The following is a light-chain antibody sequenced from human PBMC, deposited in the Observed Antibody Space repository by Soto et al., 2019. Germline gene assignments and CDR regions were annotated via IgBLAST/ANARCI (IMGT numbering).Light chain of an antibody. Sequence: DIQMTQSPSSVSASVGDSVTIXXRASQSIGRFLAWYQHQPGKAPQVLIYDASTLESGVPSRFSGTGSGTEFTFSITSLQPEDFGTYYCQQCYMGWTFGQGTKVDIK. V-gene: IGKV1-5*01. CDR2: DAS. CDR1: QSIGRF. CDR3: QQCYMGWT. J-gene: IGKJ1*01.